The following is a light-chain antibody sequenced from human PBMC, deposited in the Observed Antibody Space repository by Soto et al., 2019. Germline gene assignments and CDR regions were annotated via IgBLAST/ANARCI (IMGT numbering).Light chain of an antibody. CDR3: QTRGSGIVV. CDR1: SGHSNYA. Sequence: QPVLTQSPSASASLGASVKLTCTLSSGHSNYAIAWHQQQSEKGPRYLMKLNSDGSHSKGDGIPDRFSGSSSGAERYLTISSLQSADEADYYCQTRGSGIVVFGGGTKVTVL. J-gene: IGLJ2*01. CDR2: LNSDGSH. V-gene: IGLV4-69*01.